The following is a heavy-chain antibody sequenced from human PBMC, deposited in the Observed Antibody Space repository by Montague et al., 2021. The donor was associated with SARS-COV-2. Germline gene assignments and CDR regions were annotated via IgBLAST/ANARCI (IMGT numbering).Heavy chain of an antibody. Sequence: SETLSLTCTVSGGSIGAYYWSWIRQPPGKGPEWIAYISSSGTTNYNPSLKSRINVSVDTSRNQLSLKLSSVTAADSAVYYCARESRLKYLEWSGSRYDYYGMDVWGQGTTVTVSS. V-gene: IGHV4-59*01. CDR3: ARESRLKYLEWSGSRYDYYGMDV. CDR1: GGSIGAYY. CDR2: ISSSGTT. J-gene: IGHJ6*02. D-gene: IGHD3-3*01.